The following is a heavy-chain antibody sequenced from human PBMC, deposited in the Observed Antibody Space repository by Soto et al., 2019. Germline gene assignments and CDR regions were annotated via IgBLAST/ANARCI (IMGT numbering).Heavy chain of an antibody. CDR2: TRNKAHSYTT. Sequence: EVQLVESGGGLVQPGGSLRLSCAASGFTFSDHYMDWVRQAPGKGLEWVGRTRNKAHSYTTEYAASVKGRFTISRDDSKNSLYLQMNNLKTEDTAVYYCARATTVTDYWGQGTLVTVSS. CDR3: ARATTVTDY. J-gene: IGHJ4*02. V-gene: IGHV3-72*01. D-gene: IGHD4-17*01. CDR1: GFTFSDHY.